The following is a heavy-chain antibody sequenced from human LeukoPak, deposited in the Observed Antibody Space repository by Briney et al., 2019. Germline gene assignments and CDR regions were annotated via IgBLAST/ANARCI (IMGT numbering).Heavy chain of an antibody. CDR3: ARGHPGTTSDYGCGSYDY. CDR1: EFTFSAYN. Sequence: GGSLRLSCAASEFTFSAYNMNWVRQAPGKGLEWVSSIGTSSRYTNYADSVRGRFTISRDNAKNSLYLQMNSLRAEDTAVYYCARGHPGTTSDYGCGSYDYWGQGTRVTVSS. CDR2: IGTSSRYT. V-gene: IGHV3-21*01. D-gene: IGHD3-10*01. J-gene: IGHJ4*02.